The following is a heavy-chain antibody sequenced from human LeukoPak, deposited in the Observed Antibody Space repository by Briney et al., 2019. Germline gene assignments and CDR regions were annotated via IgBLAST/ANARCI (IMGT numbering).Heavy chain of an antibody. CDR1: GYTFTGYY. Sequence: GASVKVSCETSGYTFTGYYIHWVRQAPGQGLEWMGWITPNSGGTNYAQKFQGRVTMTRDTSISTAYMELSRLRPNDTAVYYCARGRLSTILFDSWGQGTLVTVSS. V-gene: IGHV1-2*02. CDR3: ARGRLSTILFDS. D-gene: IGHD5/OR15-5a*01. J-gene: IGHJ4*02. CDR2: ITPNSGGT.